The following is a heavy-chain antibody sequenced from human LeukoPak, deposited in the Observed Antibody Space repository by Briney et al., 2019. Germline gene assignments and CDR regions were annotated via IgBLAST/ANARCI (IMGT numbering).Heavy chain of an antibody. Sequence: SETLSLTCAVYGGSFSGYYWSWIRQPPGKGLEWIGEINHSGSTNYNPSLKSRVTISVDTSKNQFSLKLSSVTAADTAVYYCAGPHNYGDYEYYFDYWGQGTLVTVSS. CDR3: AGPHNYGDYEYYFDY. J-gene: IGHJ4*02. D-gene: IGHD4-17*01. CDR2: INHSGST. V-gene: IGHV4-34*01. CDR1: GGSFSGYY.